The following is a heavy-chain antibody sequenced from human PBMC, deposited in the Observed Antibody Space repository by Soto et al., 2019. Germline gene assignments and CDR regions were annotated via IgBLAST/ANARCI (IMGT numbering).Heavy chain of an antibody. V-gene: IGHV3-23*01. J-gene: IGHJ4*02. Sequence: GSLRLSCAASGFTFSIYAMSWVRQAPGKGLEWVSAISGSGGSTYYADSVKGRFTISRDNSKNTLYLQMNSLRAEDTAVYYCAKISGSYSGSYYYFDYWGQGTLVTVSS. CDR2: ISGSGGST. CDR3: AKISGSYSGSYYYFDY. D-gene: IGHD1-26*01. CDR1: GFTFSIYA.